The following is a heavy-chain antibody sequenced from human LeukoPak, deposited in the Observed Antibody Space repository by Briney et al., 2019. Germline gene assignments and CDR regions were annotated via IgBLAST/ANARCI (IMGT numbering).Heavy chain of an antibody. D-gene: IGHD3-16*01. CDR1: GFTVSSNY. V-gene: IGHV3-53*01. CDR3: ATAPGPLVYYGVDV. Sequence: GGSLRLSCAASGFTVSSNYMSWVRQAPGKGLEWVSVTYGGSNTNYAESVKGRFTISRDNSKNTLYLQMNSLRAEDTAVYYCATAPGPLVYYGVDVWGQGTTVTVSS. CDR2: TYGGSNT. J-gene: IGHJ6*02.